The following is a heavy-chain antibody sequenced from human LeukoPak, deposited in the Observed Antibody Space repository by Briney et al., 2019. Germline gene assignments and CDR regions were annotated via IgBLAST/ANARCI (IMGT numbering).Heavy chain of an antibody. CDR3: TRDRGTGDLDAFHI. CDR2: IHSSGNT. J-gene: IGHJ3*02. CDR1: GGSFSGDY. D-gene: IGHD3/OR15-3a*01. Sequence: SETLSLTCAVYGGSFSGDYWSWIRQPPGKGLEWIGEIHSSGNTNYNTSLKSRVTFSVDASKNQVSLKLTSVSAADTAVYYCTRDRGTGDLDAFHIWGQGTLVIVSS. V-gene: IGHV4-34*01.